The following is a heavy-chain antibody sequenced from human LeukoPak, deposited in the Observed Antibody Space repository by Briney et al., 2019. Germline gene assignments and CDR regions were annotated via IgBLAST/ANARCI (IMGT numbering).Heavy chain of an antibody. CDR3: AKDDSYSSGWHERYYYYYYGMDV. Sequence: GGSLRLSCAVSGFSVSNNYMNWVRQAPGKGLEWVSLIYSRGGTSYADSVKGRFTISRDSSKNTLFLQMNSLRAEDTAVYYCAKDDSYSSGWHERYYYYYYGMDVWGQGTTVTVSS. J-gene: IGHJ6*02. CDR2: IYSRGGT. D-gene: IGHD6-19*01. V-gene: IGHV3-53*01. CDR1: GFSVSNNY.